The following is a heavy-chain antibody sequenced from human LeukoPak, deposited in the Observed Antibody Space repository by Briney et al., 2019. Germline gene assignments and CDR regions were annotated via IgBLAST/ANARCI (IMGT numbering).Heavy chain of an antibody. V-gene: IGHV1-69*04. J-gene: IGHJ5*02. CDR3: ARVLSRYSGSYLNWFDP. CDR2: IIPILGIA. CDR1: GGTFSSYA. Sequence: SVKVSCKASGGTFSSYAISWVRQAPGQGLEWMGRIIPILGIANYAQKFQGRVTITADKSTSTAYMELSSLRSEDTAVCYCARVLSRYSGSYLNWFDPWGQGTLVTVSS. D-gene: IGHD1-26*01.